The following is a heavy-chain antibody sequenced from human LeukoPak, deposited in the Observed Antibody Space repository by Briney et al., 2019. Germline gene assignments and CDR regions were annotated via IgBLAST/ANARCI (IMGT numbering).Heavy chain of an antibody. V-gene: IGHV3-7*03. J-gene: IGHJ4*02. D-gene: IGHD3-3*01. CDR1: GFTFGKYW. Sequence: GGSLRLSCVASGFTFGKYWMSWVRQAPGKGLEWVANIKLDGSEKNYVDSVKGRFTISRDNTKNPLYLQMNSLRAEDTAVFYCARDQYDTWSRRGNFDSWGQGTLVIVSS. CDR2: IKLDGSEK. CDR3: ARDQYDTWSRRGNFDS.